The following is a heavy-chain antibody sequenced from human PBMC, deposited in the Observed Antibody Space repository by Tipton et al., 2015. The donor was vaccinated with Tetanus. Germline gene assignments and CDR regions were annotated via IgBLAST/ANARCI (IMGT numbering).Heavy chain of an antibody. CDR1: GGSFSGYY. V-gene: IGHV4-34*01. J-gene: IGHJ3*02. D-gene: IGHD3-10*01. CDR3: ARGPVGSYSDHDAFDI. Sequence: TLSLTCAVYGGSFSGYYWSWIRQPPGKGLEWIGEINHSGSTNYNPSLKSRVTISVDTSKNQFSLKLSSVTAADTAVYYCARGPVGSYSDHDAFDIWGQGTMAAVSS. CDR2: INHSGST.